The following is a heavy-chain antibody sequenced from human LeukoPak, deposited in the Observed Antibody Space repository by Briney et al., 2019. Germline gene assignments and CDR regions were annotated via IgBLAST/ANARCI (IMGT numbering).Heavy chain of an antibody. J-gene: IGHJ6*04. CDR1: GGSFSGYY. CDR3: ARGGRIRRGMDV. V-gene: IGHV4-34*01. CDR2: VNHSGST. D-gene: IGHD2-15*01. Sequence: SETLSLTCAVYGGSFSGYYWSWIRQPPGKGLEWIGEVNHSGSTNYNPSLKSRVTISVDTSKNQFSLKLSSVTAADTAVYYCARGGRIRRGMDVWGKGTTVTVSS.